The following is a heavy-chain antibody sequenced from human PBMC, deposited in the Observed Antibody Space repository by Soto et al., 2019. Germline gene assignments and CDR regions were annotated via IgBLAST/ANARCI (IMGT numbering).Heavy chain of an antibody. CDR1: GFRFSEHA. CDR2: IRNTPYGGTT. D-gene: IGHD2-2*03. J-gene: IGHJ5*02. Sequence: PGGSLRLSCNCSGFRFSEHAMTWVRQAPGKGLEWVGFIRNTPYGGTTEYAASVRGRFTISRDDSASIAYLQMNSLKTEDSGLYYCSRGGFGYYGPWGPGTLVTVSS. CDR3: SRGGFGYYGP. V-gene: IGHV3-49*04.